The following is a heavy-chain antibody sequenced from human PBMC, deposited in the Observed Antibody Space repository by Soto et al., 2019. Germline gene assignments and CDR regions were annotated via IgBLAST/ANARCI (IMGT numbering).Heavy chain of an antibody. D-gene: IGHD5-18*01. J-gene: IGHJ4*02. CDR2: IYYSGST. Sequence: QVQLQESGPGLVKPSQTLSLTCTVSGGSISSGGYYWSWIRQHPGKGLEWIGYIYYSGSTYYNPSLKSRVTRSVDTSKNPSSLKLSSVTAADTAVYYCARSGYSYGPNPLLYWGQGTLVTVSS. CDR3: ARSGYSYGPNPLLY. CDR1: GGSISSGGYY. V-gene: IGHV4-31*03.